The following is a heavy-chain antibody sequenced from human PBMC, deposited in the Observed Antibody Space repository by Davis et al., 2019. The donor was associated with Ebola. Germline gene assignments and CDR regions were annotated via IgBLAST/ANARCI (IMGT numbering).Heavy chain of an antibody. D-gene: IGHD3-22*01. CDR2: ISSSGSTI. CDR1: GFTFSDYY. CDR3: ARGDSITMIVVSYYFDY. Sequence: GESLKISCAASGFTFSDYYMSWIRQAPGKGLEWVSYISSSGSTIYYADSVKGRFTISRDNAKNSLYLQMNSLRDEDTAVYYCARGDSITMIVVSYYFDYWGQGTLVTVSS. V-gene: IGHV3-11*04. J-gene: IGHJ4*02.